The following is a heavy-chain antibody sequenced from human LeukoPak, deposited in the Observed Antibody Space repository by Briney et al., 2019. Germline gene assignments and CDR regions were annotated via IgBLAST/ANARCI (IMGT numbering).Heavy chain of an antibody. CDR2: ISGSGGST. Sequence: GGSLRLSCAGSGFTFSSYVMTWVRQAPGKGLEWVSAISGSGGSTYYADSVKGRSTISRDNSRNTLYLQVNSLRAEDTAIYYCAKRDQQLAFDYWGQGTLVTVSS. CDR3: AKRDQQLAFDY. CDR1: GFTFSSYV. J-gene: IGHJ4*02. D-gene: IGHD6-13*01. V-gene: IGHV3-23*01.